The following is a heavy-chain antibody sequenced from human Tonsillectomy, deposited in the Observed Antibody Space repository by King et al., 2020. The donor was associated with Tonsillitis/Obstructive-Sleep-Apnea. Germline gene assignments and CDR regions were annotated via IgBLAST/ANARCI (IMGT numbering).Heavy chain of an antibody. J-gene: IGHJ2*01. CDR1: GFTFNDAW. CDR2: SRSKTNGGTT. CDR3: TTVVKGYWHFDL. V-gene: IGHV3-15*01. Sequence: VQLVESGGGLVEPGGSLRLSCAASGFTFNDAWMSWVRQAPGKGLEWVGRSRSKTNGGTTDYAAPVKGRFTISRDDSKNTLFLQMNSLKADDTALYYCTTVVKGYWHFDLWGRGTLVTVSS.